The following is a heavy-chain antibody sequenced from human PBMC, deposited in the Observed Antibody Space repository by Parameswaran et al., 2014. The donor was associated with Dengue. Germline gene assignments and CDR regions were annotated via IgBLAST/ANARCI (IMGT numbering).Heavy chain of an antibody. J-gene: IGHJ4*02. V-gene: IGHV3-30-3*01. CDR2: VSFDGSKT. Sequence: VRQAPGKGLEWVAFVSFDGSKTNYADSVKGRFTISRDNAKNSLYLQMNSLRAEDTAVYYCARDLPTYYYDSSGYHRGYFDYWGQGTLVTVSS. CDR3: ARDLPTYYYDSSGYHRGYFDY. D-gene: IGHD3-22*01.